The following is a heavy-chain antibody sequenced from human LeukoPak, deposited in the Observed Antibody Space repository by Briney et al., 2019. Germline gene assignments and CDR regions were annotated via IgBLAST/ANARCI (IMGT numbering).Heavy chain of an antibody. J-gene: IGHJ4*02. CDR3: ARGIRFLEWLSGFDY. CDR2: INWNGGST. Sequence: PGRSLRLSCTASGFTFGDYAMSWVRQVPGKGLEWVSGINWNGGSTGYADSVKGRFTISRDNAKNSLYLQMDSLRVEDTALYYCARGIRFLEWLSGFDYWGQGTLVTVSS. V-gene: IGHV3-20*04. D-gene: IGHD3-3*01. CDR1: GFTFGDYA.